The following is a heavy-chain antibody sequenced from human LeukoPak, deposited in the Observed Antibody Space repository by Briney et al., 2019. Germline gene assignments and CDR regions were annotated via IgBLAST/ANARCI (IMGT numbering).Heavy chain of an antibody. CDR1: GFTVSSNY. J-gene: IGHJ4*02. CDR2: IYSGGST. Sequence: GGSPRLSCAASGFTVSSNYMSWVRQAPGKGLEWVSVIYSGGSTYYADSVKGRFNISRDNSKNTLYLQMNSLGAEDTAVYYCATPLLWFGELSTDYWGQGTLVSVSS. D-gene: IGHD3-10*01. V-gene: IGHV3-66*01. CDR3: ATPLLWFGELSTDY.